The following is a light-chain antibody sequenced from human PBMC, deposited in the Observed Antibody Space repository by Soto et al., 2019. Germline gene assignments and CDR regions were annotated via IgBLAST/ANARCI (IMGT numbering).Light chain of an antibody. CDR3: SSYAGINNV. CDR2: EVS. J-gene: IGLJ1*01. CDR1: SSDVGGCNY. V-gene: IGLV2-8*01. Sequence: QSALTQPPSASGSPGQSVTISCTGTSSDVGGCNYVSWYQQHPGKAPKLMIYEVSKRPSGVPDRFSGSKSGNTASLTVSWLQADDEADYYCSSYAGINNVFGTGTKLTVL.